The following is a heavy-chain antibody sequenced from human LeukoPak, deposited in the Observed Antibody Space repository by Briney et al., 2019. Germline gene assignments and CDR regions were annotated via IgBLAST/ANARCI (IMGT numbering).Heavy chain of an antibody. D-gene: IGHD3-10*01. J-gene: IGHJ4*02. V-gene: IGHV3-30-3*01. CDR2: ISNDANNK. CDR1: GFTFSSFA. CDR3: ATVTTLVRGAGLDH. Sequence: GKSLRLSCAASGFTFSSFAMHWVRQAPGKGLKWVAVISNDANNKYYADSVRGRFTISRDNSKNISYLQMTGLRVDDTAMYYCATVTTLVRGAGLDHWGQGALVTVSS.